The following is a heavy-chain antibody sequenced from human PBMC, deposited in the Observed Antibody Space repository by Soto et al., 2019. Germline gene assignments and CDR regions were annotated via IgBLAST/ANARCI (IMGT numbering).Heavy chain of an antibody. CDR3: APVGPPLSGAFTYGYEGPFDY. V-gene: IGHV1-69*06. J-gene: IGHJ4*02. CDR2: IIGVFPTT. CDR1: GGSQA. Sequence: QVQLVQSGAEVKKPGSSVKVSCKTSGGSQATSWVRQAPGHGPEWLGGIIGVFPTTNKAEKFEGRVTITADKSTGTAYMELSSLTSVDTAVYYCAPVGPPLSGAFTYGYEGPFDYCGQGILVIV. D-gene: IGHD5-18*01.